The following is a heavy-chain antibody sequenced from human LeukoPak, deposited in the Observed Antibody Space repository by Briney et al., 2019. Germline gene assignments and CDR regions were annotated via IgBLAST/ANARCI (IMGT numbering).Heavy chain of an antibody. V-gene: IGHV1-2*02. CDR1: GYTFTGHY. J-gene: IGHJ4*02. CDR2: INPNSGAI. CDR3: ARVKKLMPEFEF. D-gene: IGHD2-2*01. Sequence: ASVKVSCKASGYTFTGHYMHWVRQAPGQGLEWMGWINPNSGAIKYSQKFQGRVSMTRDTSTSTAYMDLSSLRSDDTAVYYCARVKKLMPEFEFWGQGTLVTVS.